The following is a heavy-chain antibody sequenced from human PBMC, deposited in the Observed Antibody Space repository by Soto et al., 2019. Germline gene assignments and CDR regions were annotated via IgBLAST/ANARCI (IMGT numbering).Heavy chain of an antibody. CDR1: GYTFTSYD. J-gene: IGHJ3*02. D-gene: IGHD3-10*01. V-gene: IGHV1-8*01. CDR3: ARGLTMVRGVSDAFDI. Sequence: GASVKVSCKASGYTFTSYDINWVRQATGQGLEWMGWMNPNSGNTGYAQKFQGRVTMTRNTSISTAYTELSSLRSEDTAVYYCARGLTMVRGVSDAFDIWGQGTMVTVSS. CDR2: MNPNSGNT.